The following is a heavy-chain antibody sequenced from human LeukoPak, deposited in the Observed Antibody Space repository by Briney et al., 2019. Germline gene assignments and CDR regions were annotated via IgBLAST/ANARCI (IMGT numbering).Heavy chain of an antibody. D-gene: IGHD1-26*01. CDR1: GFTFSSYW. CDR3: AKDGSELLLSFDY. Sequence: GGSLRLSCAASGFTFSSYWMSWVRQAPGKGLEWVANIKQDGSEKYYVDSVKGRFTISRDNSKNTLYLQMNSLRAEDTAVYYCAKDGSELLLSFDYWGQGTLVTVSS. CDR2: IKQDGSEK. V-gene: IGHV3-7*01. J-gene: IGHJ4*02.